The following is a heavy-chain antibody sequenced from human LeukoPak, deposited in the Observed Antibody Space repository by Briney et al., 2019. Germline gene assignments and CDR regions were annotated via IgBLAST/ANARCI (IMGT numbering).Heavy chain of an antibody. CDR1: GYSISSGYY. CDR2: INHSGST. CDR3: ARLMVRGVISYYYYYMDV. Sequence: SETLSLTCTVSGYSISSGYYWGWIRQPPGKGLEWIGEINHSGSTNYNPSLKSRVTISVDTSKNQFSLKLSSVTAADTAVYYCARLMVRGVISYYYYYMDVWGKGTTVTISS. V-gene: IGHV4-38-2*02. J-gene: IGHJ6*03. D-gene: IGHD3-10*01.